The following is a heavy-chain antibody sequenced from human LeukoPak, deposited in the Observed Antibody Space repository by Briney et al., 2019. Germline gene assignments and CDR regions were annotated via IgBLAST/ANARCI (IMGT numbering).Heavy chain of an antibody. V-gene: IGHV4-61*02. CDR1: GGSISSGDVY. Sequence: SETLSLTCTVSGGSISSGDVYWTWIRQPAGKGLEWIGRIHTSGSPSYNPSLKSRVTISVDTSNNQFSLKLSSVTAADTAVYYCARQQQAVAGTWDLDLWGRGTLVTVSS. CDR2: IHTSGSP. D-gene: IGHD6-19*01. J-gene: IGHJ2*01. CDR3: ARQQQAVAGTWDLDL.